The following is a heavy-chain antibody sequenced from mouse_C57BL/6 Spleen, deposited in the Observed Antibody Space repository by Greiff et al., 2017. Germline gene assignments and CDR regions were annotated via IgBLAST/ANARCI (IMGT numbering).Heavy chain of an antibody. CDR1: GFSFTSHC. CDR2: RWSDGST. J-gene: IGHJ4*01. D-gene: IGHD2-3*01. V-gene: IGHV2-6-1*01. Sequence: QVQLKESGPGLVAPSQSLSITCTVSGFSFTSHCVHWVRQPPGKGLEWLVVRWSDGSTTYNSALKSRLGISKDNSKSQVFFQMNSLQTDDTAMYYCARQGWLLQDYAMDYWGQGTSVTVSS. CDR3: ARQGWLLQDYAMDY.